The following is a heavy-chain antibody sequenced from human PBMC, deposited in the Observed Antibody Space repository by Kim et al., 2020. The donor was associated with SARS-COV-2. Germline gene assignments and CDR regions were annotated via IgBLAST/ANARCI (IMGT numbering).Heavy chain of an antibody. Sequence: SETLSLTCAVYGGSFSGYYWSWIRQPPGKGLEWIGEINHSGSTNYNPSLKSRVTISVDTSKNQFSLKLSSVTAADTAVYYCARGSLRRGYSGYDSGGFDYWGQGTLVTVSS. J-gene: IGHJ4*02. CDR1: GGSFSGYY. CDR3: ARGSLRRGYSGYDSGGFDY. CDR2: INHSGST. D-gene: IGHD5-12*01. V-gene: IGHV4-34*01.